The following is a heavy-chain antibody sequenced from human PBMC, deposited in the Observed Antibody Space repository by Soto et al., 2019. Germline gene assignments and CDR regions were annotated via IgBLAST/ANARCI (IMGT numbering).Heavy chain of an antibody. J-gene: IGHJ6*02. V-gene: IGHV4-39*01. D-gene: IGHD1-26*01. CDR1: GGSISSSSYY. Sequence: PSETLSLTCTVSGGSISSSSYYWGWIRQPPGKGLEWIGSIYYSGSTYYNPSLKSRVTISVDTSKNQFSLKLSSVTAADTAVYYCASVGPGYYYGMDVCCQGPTVTVSS. CDR2: IYYSGST. CDR3: ASVGPGYYYGMDV.